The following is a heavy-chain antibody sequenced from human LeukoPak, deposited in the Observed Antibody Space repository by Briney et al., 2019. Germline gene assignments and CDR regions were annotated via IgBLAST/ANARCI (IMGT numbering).Heavy chain of an antibody. CDR2: ISGSGGST. Sequence: GSLRLSCAASGFTFSSYGMSWVRQAPGKGLEWVSAISGSGGSTYYADSVKGRFTISRDNSKNTLYLQMNSLRAEDTAVYYCAKDLGYRDTAMVTIYWGQGTLVTVSS. CDR3: AKDLGYRDTAMVTIY. D-gene: IGHD5-18*01. CDR1: GFTFSSYG. J-gene: IGHJ4*02. V-gene: IGHV3-23*01.